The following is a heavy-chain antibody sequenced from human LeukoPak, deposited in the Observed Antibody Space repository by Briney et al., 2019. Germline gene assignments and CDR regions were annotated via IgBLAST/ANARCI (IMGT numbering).Heavy chain of an antibody. Sequence: GSLRLSCAASGFTFSSYTMSWVRQAPGKGKEWVSLISGSGGITYYADSVKGRFTISRDNSKNTLYLQMDSLRAEDTAVYYCAKDSAAVGGPTTDWGQGTLVTVSS. CDR2: ISGSGGIT. J-gene: IGHJ4*02. CDR1: GFTFSSYT. V-gene: IGHV3-23*01. CDR3: AKDSAAVGGPTTD. D-gene: IGHD6-13*01.